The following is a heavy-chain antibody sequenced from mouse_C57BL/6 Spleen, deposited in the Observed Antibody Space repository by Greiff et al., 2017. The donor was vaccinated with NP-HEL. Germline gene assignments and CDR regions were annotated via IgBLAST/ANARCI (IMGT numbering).Heavy chain of an antibody. CDR3: ARGGDGYYPYY. CDR2: ISYDGSN. V-gene: IGHV3-6*01. Sequence: VQLQQSGPGLVKPSQSLSLTCSVTGYSITSGYYWNWIRQFPGNKLEWMGYISYDGSNNYNPSLKNRISITRDTSKNQFFLKLNSVTTEDTATYYCARGGDGYYPYYWGQGTTLTVSS. CDR1: GYSITSGYY. J-gene: IGHJ2*01. D-gene: IGHD2-3*01.